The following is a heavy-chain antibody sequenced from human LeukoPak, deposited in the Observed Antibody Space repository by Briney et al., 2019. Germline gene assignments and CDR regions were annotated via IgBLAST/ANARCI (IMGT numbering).Heavy chain of an antibody. CDR2: IYHSGST. Sequence: SETLSLTCTVSRGSISSSSYYWAWIRQPPGRGLEWIGMIYHSGSTYYNPSLKSRVTISVDTSKNQFSLKLSSVTAADTAVYYCARQVCSSISCYVDYWGQRTLVTVSS. CDR1: RGSISSSSYY. D-gene: IGHD2-2*01. CDR3: ARQVCSSISCYVDY. V-gene: IGHV4-39*01. J-gene: IGHJ4*02.